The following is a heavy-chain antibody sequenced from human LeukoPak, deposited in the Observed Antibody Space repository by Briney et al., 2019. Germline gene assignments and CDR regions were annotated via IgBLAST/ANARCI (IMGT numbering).Heavy chain of an antibody. D-gene: IGHD2-15*01. CDR1: GYTFTGYY. V-gene: IGHV1-2*02. CDR2: INPNSGGT. J-gene: IGHJ4*02. Sequence: ASVKVSCKASGYTFTGYYMYWVRQAPGQGLEWMGWINPNSGGTNYAQKFQGRVTMIRDTSISTAYVELSRLRSDDTAVYYCVRDLCSGGSCLDYWGQGTLVTVSS. CDR3: VRDLCSGGSCLDY.